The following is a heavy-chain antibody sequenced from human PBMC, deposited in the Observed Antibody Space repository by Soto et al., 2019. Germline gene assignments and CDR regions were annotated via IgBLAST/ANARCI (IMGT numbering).Heavy chain of an antibody. J-gene: IGHJ4*02. CDR3: ARDNGLGEFDY. CDR1: GGSISSYY. Sequence: SETLSLTCTVSGGSISSYYWSWIRQPPGKGLEWIGYIYYSGSTNYNPSLKSRVTISVDTSKNQFSLKLSSVTAADTAVYYCARDNGLGEFDYWGQGTLVTVSS. CDR2: IYYSGST. V-gene: IGHV4-59*01. D-gene: IGHD2-8*01.